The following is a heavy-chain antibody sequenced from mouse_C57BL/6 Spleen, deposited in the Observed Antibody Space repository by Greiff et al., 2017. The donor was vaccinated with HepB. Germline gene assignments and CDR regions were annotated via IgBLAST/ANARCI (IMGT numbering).Heavy chain of an antibody. CDR3: ARWRSGYPYYFDY. CDR2: INPYNGGT. V-gene: IGHV1-19*01. CDR1: GYTFTDYY. J-gene: IGHJ2*01. D-gene: IGHD3-2*02. Sequence: EVQLVESGPVLVKPGASVKMSCKASGYTFTDYYMNWVKQSHGKSLEWIGVINPYNGGTSYNQKFKGKATLTVDKSSSTAYMELNSLTSEDSAVYYCARWRSGYPYYFDYWGQGTTLTVSS.